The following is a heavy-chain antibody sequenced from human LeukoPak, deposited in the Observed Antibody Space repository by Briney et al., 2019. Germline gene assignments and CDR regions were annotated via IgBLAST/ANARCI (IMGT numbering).Heavy chain of an antibody. CDR1: GFTFSNAW. D-gene: IGHD2-8*02. Sequence: VGSLRLSCAASGFTFSNAWMNWVRQAPGKGLEWVGRIKSKTDGGTTDYAAPVKGRFTISRGDSKNALYLQMNSLKTEDTAVYYCTTVSSGGVCHFDLWGRGTLVTVSS. CDR2: IKSKTDGGTT. V-gene: IGHV3-15*07. J-gene: IGHJ2*01. CDR3: TTVSSGGVCHFDL.